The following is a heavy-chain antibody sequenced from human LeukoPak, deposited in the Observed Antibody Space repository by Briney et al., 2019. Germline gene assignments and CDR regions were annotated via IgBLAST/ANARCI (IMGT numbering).Heavy chain of an antibody. CDR1: GGSFSGYY. J-gene: IGHJ5*02. V-gene: IGHV4-34*01. CDR3: ARGTRLLWFGVPNGGFDP. Sequence: SETLSLTCAVYGGSFSGYYWSWIRQPPGKGLEWIGEINHSGSTNYNPSLKSRVTISVDTSKNQFSLKVTSVTAADTAVYYCARGTRLLWFGVPNGGFDPWGQGTLVTVSS. CDR2: INHSGST. D-gene: IGHD3-10*01.